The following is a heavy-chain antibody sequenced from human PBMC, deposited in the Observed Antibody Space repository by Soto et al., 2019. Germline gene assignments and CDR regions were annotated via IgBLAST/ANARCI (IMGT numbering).Heavy chain of an antibody. Sequence: EVQLVESGGGLVQPGRSLRLSCVASGFTADDYAMHWVRQAPGKGLEWVSGISSNSDTIDYAESVKGRFTISRDNAKTSLFLQMNSLRPEDTALYYCAKDMKWGGMTTIHYFDSWGQGTLVTVSS. CDR3: AKDMKWGGMTTIHYFDS. J-gene: IGHJ4*02. V-gene: IGHV3-9*02. CDR2: ISSNSDTI. CDR1: GFTADDYA. D-gene: IGHD4-17*01.